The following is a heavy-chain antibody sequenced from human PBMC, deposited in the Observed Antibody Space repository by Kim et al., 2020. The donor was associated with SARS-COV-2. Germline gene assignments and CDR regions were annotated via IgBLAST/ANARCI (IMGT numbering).Heavy chain of an antibody. Sequence: GGSLRLSCAASGFTVSSNYMSWVRQAPGKGLEWVSVIYSGGSTYYADSVKGRFTISRDNSKNTLYLQMNSLRAEDTAVYYCARDRALDYYDSSGYDNYYYYGMDVWGQGTTVTVSS. CDR1: GFTVSSNY. CDR3: ARDRALDYYDSSGYDNYYYYGMDV. J-gene: IGHJ6*02. D-gene: IGHD3-22*01. CDR2: IYSGGST. V-gene: IGHV3-53*01.